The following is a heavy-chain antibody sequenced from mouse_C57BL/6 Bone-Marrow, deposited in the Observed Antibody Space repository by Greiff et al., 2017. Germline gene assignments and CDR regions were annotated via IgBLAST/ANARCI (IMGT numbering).Heavy chain of an antibody. CDR2: INPYNGGT. V-gene: IGHV1-19*01. CDR3: AREVYYCWYFDV. D-gene: IGHD1-1*01. Sequence: EVQLQQSGPVLVKPGASVKMSCKASGYTFTDYYMNWVKQSHGKSLEWIGVINPYNGGTSYNQKFKGKATLTVDKSSSPAYMELNSLTSEDSAVYYCAREVYYCWYFDVWGTGTTVTVSS. J-gene: IGHJ1*03. CDR1: GYTFTDYY.